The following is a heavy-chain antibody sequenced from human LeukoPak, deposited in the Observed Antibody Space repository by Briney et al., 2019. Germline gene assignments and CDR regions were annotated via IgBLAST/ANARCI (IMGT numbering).Heavy chain of an antibody. CDR1: GFTFISSW. CDR3: ATDLHFGYCTATSCANY. CDR2: IRSTPDGGAT. V-gene: IGHV3-15*01. J-gene: IGHJ4*02. Sequence: GGSLRLSCAASGFTFISSWMTWVRQAPGKGLEWVGRIRSTPDGGATDYAAPVKGRFTISRDDSKNTLYLQMRSLRTEDTAVNYCATDLHFGYCTATSCANYWGQGTLVTVSS. D-gene: IGHD2-2*03.